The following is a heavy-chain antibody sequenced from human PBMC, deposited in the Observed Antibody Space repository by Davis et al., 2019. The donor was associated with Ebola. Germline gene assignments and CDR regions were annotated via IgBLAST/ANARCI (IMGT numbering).Heavy chain of an antibody. J-gene: IGHJ6*03. CDR3: ARGYYDFWSGYSRSYYYYYMDV. CDR1: GFTFSSYG. Sequence: GSLRLSCAASGFTFSSYGVHWVRQSPGKGLEWIGEINHSGSTNYNPSLKSRVTISVDTSKNQFSLKLSSVTAADTAVYYCARGYYDFWSGYSRSYYYYYMDVWGKGTTVTVSS. V-gene: IGHV4-34*01. D-gene: IGHD3-3*01. CDR2: INHSGST.